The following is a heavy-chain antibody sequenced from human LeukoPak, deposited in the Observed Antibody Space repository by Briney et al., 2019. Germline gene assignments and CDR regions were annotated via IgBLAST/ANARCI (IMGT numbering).Heavy chain of an antibody. CDR3: ARDPGIVSTLNYYGSGSYAFDI. Sequence: SETLSLTCTVSGASINSVRYYWSWIPQPAGKGREWIGRIYTNGSTDYNPSLNRRVTMSVDTYKNQFSLKLSSVTAADTAVYYCARDPGIVSTLNYYGSGSYAFDIWGQGTMVTVSS. J-gene: IGHJ3*02. CDR2: IYTNGST. V-gene: IGHV4-61*02. D-gene: IGHD3-10*01. CDR1: GASINSVRYY.